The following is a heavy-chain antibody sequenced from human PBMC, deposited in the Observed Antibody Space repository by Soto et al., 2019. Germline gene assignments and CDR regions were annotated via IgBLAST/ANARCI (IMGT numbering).Heavy chain of an antibody. J-gene: IGHJ4*02. Sequence: GESLKISCQGSGYRFSNYWIAWVRQMPGEGLEWLGIIYPDDSETRYSPSFQGQVTISADKSIKTTYLQWSSLRASDTAMYFCASSVLVTSTMNYFDLWGQGTLATVSS. CDR1: GYRFSNYW. CDR2: IYPDDSET. CDR3: ASSVLVTSTMNYFDL. V-gene: IGHV5-51*01. D-gene: IGHD2-2*01.